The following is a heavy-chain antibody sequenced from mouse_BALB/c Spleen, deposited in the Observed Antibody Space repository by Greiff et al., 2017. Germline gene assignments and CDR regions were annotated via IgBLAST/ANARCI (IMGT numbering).Heavy chain of an antibody. J-gene: IGHJ1*01. CDR3: AREGGYGYGRYWYFDV. CDR2: INSNGGST. Sequence: EVQLVESGGGLVQPGGSLKLSCAASGFTFSSYGMSWVRQTPDKRLELVATINSNGGSTYYPDSVKGRFTISRDNAKNTLYLQMSSLKSEDTAMYYCAREGGYGYGRYWYFDVWGAGTTVTVSS. D-gene: IGHD2-2*01. V-gene: IGHV5-6-3*01. CDR1: GFTFSSYG.